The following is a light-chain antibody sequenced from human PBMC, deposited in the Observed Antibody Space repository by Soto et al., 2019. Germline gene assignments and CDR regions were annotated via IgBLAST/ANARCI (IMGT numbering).Light chain of an antibody. V-gene: IGKV3-11*01. J-gene: IGKJ5*01. CDR1: QSVGTY. Sequence: EIVLTQSPATLSLSPGERATPSCRATQSVGTYLAWYQQKPGQAPRLFIFDASNRATGIPARFSGSGSGTDFTLTISGLESEDFAIYYCQQRASWPITFGQGTRLEIK. CDR2: DAS. CDR3: QQRASWPIT.